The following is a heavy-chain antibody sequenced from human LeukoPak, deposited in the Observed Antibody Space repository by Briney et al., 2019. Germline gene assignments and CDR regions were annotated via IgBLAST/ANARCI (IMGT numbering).Heavy chain of an antibody. CDR1: GFTCASYS. Sequence: GGSLRLSCAASGFTCASYSMYWVRQAPGKGLEWVSGVTGGADTTYYADSVKGRFTISRDNSKNTVYLQMSSLRAEDAAVYYCARASVTTGLGYWGQGTLVTVSS. CDR3: ARASVTTGLGY. D-gene: IGHD4-17*01. CDR2: VTGGADTT. V-gene: IGHV3-23*01. J-gene: IGHJ4*02.